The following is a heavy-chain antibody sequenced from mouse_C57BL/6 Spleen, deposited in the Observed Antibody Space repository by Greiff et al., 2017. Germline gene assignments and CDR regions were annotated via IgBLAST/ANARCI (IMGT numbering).Heavy chain of an antibody. CDR2: FYPGSGSI. Sequence: VKLMESGAELVKPGASVKLSCKASGYTFTEYTIHWVKQRSGQGLEWIGWFYPGSGSIKYNEKFKDKATLTADKSSSTVYMELSRLTSEDSAVYFCARHEGLLRPFDYWGQGTTLTVSS. CDR3: ARHEGLLRPFDY. CDR1: GYTFTEYT. D-gene: IGHD1-2*01. J-gene: IGHJ2*01. V-gene: IGHV1-62-2*01.